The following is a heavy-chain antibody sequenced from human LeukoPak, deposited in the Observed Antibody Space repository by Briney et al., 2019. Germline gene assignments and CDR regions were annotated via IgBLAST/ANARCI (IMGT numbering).Heavy chain of an antibody. J-gene: IGHJ6*03. Sequence: GGSLRLSCAASGFTFSSYAMSWVRQAPGKGLEWVSAISGSGGSTYYADSVKGRFTISRDNSKNTLYLQMNSLRAEDTAVYYCAKEGCSSTSCYFGYYYYYYMDVWGKGTTVTVSS. V-gene: IGHV3-23*01. CDR2: ISGSGGST. CDR3: AKEGCSSTSCYFGYYYYYYMDV. CDR1: GFTFSSYA. D-gene: IGHD2-2*01.